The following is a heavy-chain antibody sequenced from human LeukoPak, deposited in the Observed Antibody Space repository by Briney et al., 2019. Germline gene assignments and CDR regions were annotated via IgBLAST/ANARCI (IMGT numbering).Heavy chain of an antibody. D-gene: IGHD5/OR15-5a*01. V-gene: IGHV3-30*18. J-gene: IGHJ5*02. CDR1: GFRFSSYG. Sequence: GGSLRLSCAASGFRFSSYGMHWVRQAPGKGLEWVAVISDDGIKIYYGDSVKGRFTISRDNSKNTLNLQMDSLRADDTAVYYCGKGPGYSVYDNLPHHWGQGTLVTVSS. CDR3: GKGPGYSVYDNLPHH. CDR2: ISDDGIKI.